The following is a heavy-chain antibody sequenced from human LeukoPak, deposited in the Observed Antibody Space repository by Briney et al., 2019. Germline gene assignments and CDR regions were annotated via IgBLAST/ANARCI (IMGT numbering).Heavy chain of an antibody. Sequence: PGGSLRLSCAASGFTFSSYWMGWVRQAPGKGLEWVANINQDGSAKYYVDSMEGRFTISRDNAKNSLYLQMNSLRAEDTAVYYCARDSTRYSGSYAEYFQHWGQGTLVTVSS. D-gene: IGHD1-26*01. V-gene: IGHV3-7*01. J-gene: IGHJ1*01. CDR1: GFTFSSYW. CDR3: ARDSTRYSGSYAEYFQH. CDR2: INQDGSAK.